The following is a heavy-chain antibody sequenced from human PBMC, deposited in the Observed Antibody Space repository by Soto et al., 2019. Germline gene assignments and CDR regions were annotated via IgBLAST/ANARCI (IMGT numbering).Heavy chain of an antibody. CDR2: IYFRGST. J-gene: IGHJ4*02. CDR3: ARVLRFLGWQNDPNCFDH. D-gene: IGHD3-3*01. CDR1: GGSINSTSYY. V-gene: IGHV4-39*01. Sequence: SETLSLTCSVSGGSINSTSYYWGWIRQPPGKGLEWIGIIYFRGSTYYNPSLKSLFTISVDTSKNQFSLKLSSVTAADTAVYYCARVLRFLGWQNDPNCFDHWGQGTLVTVSS.